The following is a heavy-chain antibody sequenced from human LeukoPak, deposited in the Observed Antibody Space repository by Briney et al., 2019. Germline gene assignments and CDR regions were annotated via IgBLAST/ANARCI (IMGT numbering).Heavy chain of an antibody. V-gene: IGHV4-31*03. D-gene: IGHD1-26*01. Sequence: SETLSLTCTVSGDSISSSTYFWGWIRQPPGKGLEWIGYIYYSGSAYYNPSLKSRVTISVDTSKNQFSLKLSSVTAADTAVYYCARGGNAFDIWGQGTMVTVSS. J-gene: IGHJ3*02. CDR2: IYYSGSA. CDR3: ARGGNAFDI. CDR1: GDSISSSTYF.